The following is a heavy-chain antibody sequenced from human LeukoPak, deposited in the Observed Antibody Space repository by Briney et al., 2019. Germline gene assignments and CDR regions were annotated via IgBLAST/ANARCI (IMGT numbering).Heavy chain of an antibody. CDR1: GYTFTVYY. J-gene: IGHJ4*02. CDR3: ARANRRWDFDY. V-gene: IGHV1-2*06. Sequence: ASVKVSCTASGYTFTVYYMHWVRQAPGQGLEWMGRINPNSGGTNYAQKFQGRVTMTRDTSISTAYMERSRLRSDDTAVYYCARANRRWDFDYWGQGTLVTVSS. CDR2: INPNSGGT. D-gene: IGHD1-14*01.